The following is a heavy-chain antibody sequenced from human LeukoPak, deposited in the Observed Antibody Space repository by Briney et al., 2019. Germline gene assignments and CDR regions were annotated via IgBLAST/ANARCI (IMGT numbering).Heavy chain of an antibody. D-gene: IGHD5-12*01. V-gene: IGHV3-23*01. Sequence: GGSLRLSCAASGFTFSSYSMTWVRQAPGKGLEWVSAISGSGGSTYYADSVKGRFTISRDNSKNTLYLQMNSLRAEDTAVYYCAKRGGYGDAFDIWGQGTMVTVSS. CDR2: ISGSGGST. CDR1: GFTFSSYS. CDR3: AKRGGYGDAFDI. J-gene: IGHJ3*02.